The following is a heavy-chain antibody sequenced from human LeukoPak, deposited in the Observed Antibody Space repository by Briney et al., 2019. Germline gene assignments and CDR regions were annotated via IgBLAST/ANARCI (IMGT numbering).Heavy chain of an antibody. CDR2: ISGSGGTT. J-gene: IGHJ4*02. D-gene: IGHD6-19*01. CDR1: GFTFSSYG. Sequence: GKSLRLSCAASGFTFSSYGMHWVRQAPGKGLEWVSSISGSGGTTYYADSVKGRFTISGDNSKNTLSLQMNSLRAEDTAVYYCAKGLSSGPGRFDYWGQGTLVTVSS. CDR3: AKGLSSGPGRFDY. V-gene: IGHV3-23*01.